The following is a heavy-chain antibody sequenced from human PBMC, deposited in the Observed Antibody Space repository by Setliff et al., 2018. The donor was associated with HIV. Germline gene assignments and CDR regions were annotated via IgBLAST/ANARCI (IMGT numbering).Heavy chain of an antibody. V-gene: IGHV3-21*01. CDR3: ARGREVVPL. CDR2: ISSRSSAL. D-gene: IGHD2-15*01. J-gene: IGHJ4*02. Sequence: SCAASGFTFSSYNMNWVRQAPGKGLDWVSSISSRSSALYYADSVRGRFTISRDNAKNSLYLQMNSLRAEDTAVYFCARGREVVPLWGQGTLVTVSS. CDR1: GFTFSSYN.